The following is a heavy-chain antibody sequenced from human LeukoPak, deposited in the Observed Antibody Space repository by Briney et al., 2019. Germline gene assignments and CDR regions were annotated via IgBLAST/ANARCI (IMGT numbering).Heavy chain of an antibody. J-gene: IGHJ4*02. CDR2: ITSGGAST. V-gene: IGHV3-11*01. CDR3: TRQRRGTYYAFDW. D-gene: IGHD3-16*01. Sequence: GGSLRLSCDASGFRISDYYMSWIRQSPRKGLEWVSYITSGGASTNYADSVKGRFTISRDKAKNSVALQLNSLRAEDTAVYYCTRQRRGTYYAFDWWGQGTLVTVSS. CDR1: GFRISDYY.